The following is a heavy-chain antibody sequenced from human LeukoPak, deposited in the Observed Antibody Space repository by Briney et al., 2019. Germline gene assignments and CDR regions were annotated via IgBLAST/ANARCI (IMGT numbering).Heavy chain of an antibody. D-gene: IGHD3-3*01. CDR2: ISAYNGNT. CDR1: GYTFTSYG. Sequence: ASVKVSCKASGYTFTSYGISWVRQAPGQGLEWMGWISAYNGNTNYAQKLQGRVTMTTDTSTSTAYMELRSLRSDDTAVYYCARVGRYYDFWSGYDYYYYYYMDVWGKGTTVTVSS. CDR3: ARVGRYYDFWSGYDYYYYYYMDV. V-gene: IGHV1-18*01. J-gene: IGHJ6*03.